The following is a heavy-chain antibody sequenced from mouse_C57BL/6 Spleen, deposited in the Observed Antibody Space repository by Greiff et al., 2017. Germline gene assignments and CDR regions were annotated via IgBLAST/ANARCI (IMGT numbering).Heavy chain of an antibody. CDR1: GFTFSSYA. CDR2: ISDGGSYT. D-gene: IGHD4-1*01. V-gene: IGHV5-4*01. J-gene: IGHJ2*01. Sequence: EVQGVESGGGLVKPGGSLKLSCAASGFTFSSYAMSWVRQTPETRLAWVATISDGGSYTYYPVNVKGRFTISRDNAKNNLYLQMSQLKSEDTAMYYCAIDRANWVYFDYWGQGTTLTVSS. CDR3: AIDRANWVYFDY.